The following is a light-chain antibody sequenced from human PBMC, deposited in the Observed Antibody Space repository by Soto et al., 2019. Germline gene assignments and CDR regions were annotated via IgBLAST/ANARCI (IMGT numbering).Light chain of an antibody. CDR2: LVS. J-gene: IGKJ2*01. Sequence: DIVMTQSPLSLPVTPGEPASISCRSSQSLLHSNGYTYLDWYLQKPGQSPQLLIYLVSTRASGVPYRFSGSGSGTDFTLRISRVEAEDVGIYYCMPALGYTFGQGTKLEIK. CDR1: QSLLHSNGYTY. CDR3: MPALGYT. V-gene: IGKV2-28*01.